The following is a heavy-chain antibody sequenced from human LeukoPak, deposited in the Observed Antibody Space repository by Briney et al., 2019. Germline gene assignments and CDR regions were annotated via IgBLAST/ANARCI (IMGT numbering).Heavy chain of an antibody. D-gene: IGHD3-3*01. CDR1: GFTFSSYW. J-gene: IGHJ5*02. Sequence: GGSLRLSCAASGFTFSSYWMHWVRQAPGKWLVWVARVNRDGSSTRYADSVKGRLTISRDNAEDTLYLQMNSLRAEDTAVYYCARDQFLDYWPAIQSNWFDPWGQGTLVTVSS. CDR3: ARDQFLDYWPAIQSNWFDP. V-gene: IGHV3-74*01. CDR2: VNRDGSST.